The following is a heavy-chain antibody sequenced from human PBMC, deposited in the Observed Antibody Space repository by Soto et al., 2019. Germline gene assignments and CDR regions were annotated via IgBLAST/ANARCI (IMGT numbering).Heavy chain of an antibody. J-gene: IGHJ6*03. CDR1: GFTFSSYA. CDR3: TRLIVVVPAAGNYYYYMDV. Sequence: EVQLLESGGGLVQPGGSLRLSCAASGFTFSSYAMSWVRQAPGKGLEWVSAISGSGGSTYYADSVKGRFTISRDNSKNTLYLQMNSLKTEDTAVYYCTRLIVVVPAAGNYYYYMDVWGKGTTVTVSS. CDR2: ISGSGGST. D-gene: IGHD2-2*01. V-gene: IGHV3-23*01.